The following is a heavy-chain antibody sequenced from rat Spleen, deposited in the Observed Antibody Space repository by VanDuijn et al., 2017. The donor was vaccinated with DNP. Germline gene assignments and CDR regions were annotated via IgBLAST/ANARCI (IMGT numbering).Heavy chain of an antibody. J-gene: IGHJ2*01. Sequence: EVQLVETGGGLVQPGGSLKLSCVASGFTFSNRWMFWIRQAPGKGLEWMASINTDGVSTYYPDSVKGRFTISRDNAKSTLYLQMNSLGSEDMATYYCARESLIKRMWDYWGQGVTVTVSS. V-gene: IGHV5-58*01. CDR1: GFTFSNRW. CDR2: INTDGVST. D-gene: IGHD1-6*01. CDR3: ARESLIKRMWDY.